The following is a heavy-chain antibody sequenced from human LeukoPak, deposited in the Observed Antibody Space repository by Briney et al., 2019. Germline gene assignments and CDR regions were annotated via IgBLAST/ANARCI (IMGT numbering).Heavy chain of an antibody. CDR1: GGSISHYY. D-gene: IGHD6-13*01. CDR3: ARAYSISWYYFDY. CDR2: IYSTGST. V-gene: IGHV4-4*07. J-gene: IGHJ4*02. Sequence: PETLSLTCTVSGGSISHYYWSWIRQPAGKGLEWIGHIYSTGSTNYNPSLKSRVTISVDKSKNQFSLKLTSVTAADTAVYYCARAYSISWYYFDYWGQGTLVTVSS.